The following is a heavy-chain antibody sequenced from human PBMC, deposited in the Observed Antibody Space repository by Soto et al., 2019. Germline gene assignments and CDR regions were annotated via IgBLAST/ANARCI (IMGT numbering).Heavy chain of an antibody. J-gene: IGHJ6*02. CDR3: VMVDNYVTPTPQDV. CDR1: GYILVNYG. Sequence: QVQLVQSGDEEKKPGPSVKVSCKASGYILVNYGIAWVRQAPGQGLEWMGWISPYTGNTHSATKVQGRSTMTTDTSTSTAYMDLGSLTSDDTAVYYCVMVDNYVTPTPQDVWGQGTTVTVSS. V-gene: IGHV1-18*01. CDR2: ISPYTGNT. D-gene: IGHD3-16*01.